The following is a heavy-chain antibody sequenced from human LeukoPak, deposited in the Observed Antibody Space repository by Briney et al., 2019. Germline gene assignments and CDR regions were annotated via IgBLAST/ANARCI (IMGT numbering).Heavy chain of an antibody. CDR2: ISGSGGST. J-gene: IGHJ4*02. CDR3: AKDRRRYSYGASCDY. CDR1: GFTFSSYA. Sequence: GGSLRLSCAASGFTFSSYAMSWVRQAPGKGLEWVSAISGSGGSTYYADSVKGRFTISRDNSKNTLYLQMNSLRAEDTAVYYCAKDRRRYSYGASCDYWGQGTLVTVSS. D-gene: IGHD5-18*01. V-gene: IGHV3-23*01.